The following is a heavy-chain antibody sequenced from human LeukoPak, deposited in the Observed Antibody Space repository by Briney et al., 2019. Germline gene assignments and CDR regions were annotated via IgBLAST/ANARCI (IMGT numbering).Heavy chain of an antibody. Sequence: GRSLRLSCAASGFTFSSYAMHWVRQAPGKGLEWVAVISYDGSNKYYADSVKGRFTISRDNSKNTLYLQTNSLRAEDTAVYYCAKEIAVAGFDYWGQGTLVTVSS. CDR1: GFTFSSYA. J-gene: IGHJ4*02. V-gene: IGHV3-30-3*01. CDR3: AKEIAVAGFDY. D-gene: IGHD6-19*01. CDR2: ISYDGSNK.